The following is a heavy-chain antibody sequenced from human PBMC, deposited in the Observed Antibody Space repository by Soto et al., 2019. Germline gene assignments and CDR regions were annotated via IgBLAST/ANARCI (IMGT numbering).Heavy chain of an antibody. CDR2: TRDKPNSYTT. D-gene: IGHD4-4*01. CDR3: TSAAVSKTGLDV. V-gene: IGHV3-72*01. CDR1: GFTFSDHY. J-gene: IGHJ6*02. Sequence: EVQLVESGGGLVQPGGSLRLSCAASGFTFSDHYMDWVRQAPGKGLEWVGRTRDKPNSYTTEYAASVKGRFTISRDDSENSVYLQMNSLKTEDTAVYYCTSAAVSKTGLDVWGQGTTVTVSS.